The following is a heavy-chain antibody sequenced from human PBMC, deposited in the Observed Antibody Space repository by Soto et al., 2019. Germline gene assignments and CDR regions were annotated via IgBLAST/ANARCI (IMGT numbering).Heavy chain of an antibody. CDR1: GGTFSSYA. CDR2: IIPIFGTA. CDR3: ARGYDSSGYYYYYYGMDV. Sequence: QVQLVQSGAEVKKPGSSVKVSCKASGGTFSSYAISWVRQAPGQGLEWMGGIIPIFGTANYAQKFQGRVTITADESTSIAYMELSSLRSEDTAVYYCARGYDSSGYYYYYYGMDVWGQGTTVTVSS. D-gene: IGHD3-22*01. V-gene: IGHV1-69*12. J-gene: IGHJ6*02.